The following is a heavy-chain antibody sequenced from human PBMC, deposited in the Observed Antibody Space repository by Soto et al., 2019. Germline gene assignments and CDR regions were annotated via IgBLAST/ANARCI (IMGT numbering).Heavy chain of an antibody. D-gene: IGHD3-16*01. Sequence: SETMCVTCTVAGGSISSYCWSWIRQPPGKGLEWIGYIYYSGSTNYNPSLKSRVTISVDTSKNQFSLKLSSVTAADTAVYYCASCDGGPFGYYYMDVWGKGTTVTVSS. V-gene: IGHV4-59*01. J-gene: IGHJ6*03. CDR3: ASCDGGPFGYYYMDV. CDR1: GGSISSYC. CDR2: IYYSGST.